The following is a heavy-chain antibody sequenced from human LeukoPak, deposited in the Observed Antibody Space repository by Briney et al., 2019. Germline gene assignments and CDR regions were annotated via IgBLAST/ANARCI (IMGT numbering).Heavy chain of an antibody. Sequence: GASVKVSCKASGYTFTSYAMNWVRQAPGQGLEWMGWINTNTGNPTYAQGFTGRFVFSLDTSVSTAYLQISSLKAEDTAVYYCARGEMATIFTPYDYWGQGTLVTVSS. V-gene: IGHV7-4-1*02. D-gene: IGHD5-24*01. CDR3: ARGEMATIFTPYDY. J-gene: IGHJ4*02. CDR1: GYTFTSYA. CDR2: INTNTGNP.